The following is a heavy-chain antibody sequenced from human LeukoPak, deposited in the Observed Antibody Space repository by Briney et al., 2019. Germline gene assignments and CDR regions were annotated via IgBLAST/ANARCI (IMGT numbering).Heavy chain of an antibody. J-gene: IGHJ6*03. Sequence: SETLSLTCTVSGGSINSSYYYWGWIRQPPGKGLEWIGSIYYSRSTYYNPSLKSRVTISVDTSKNQFSLKLSSVTAADTAAYYCARRGGIIRGVASYYYMDVWGKGTTVTISS. CDR3: ARRGGIIRGVASYYYMDV. CDR1: GGSINSSYYY. V-gene: IGHV4-39*01. D-gene: IGHD3-10*01. CDR2: IYYSRST.